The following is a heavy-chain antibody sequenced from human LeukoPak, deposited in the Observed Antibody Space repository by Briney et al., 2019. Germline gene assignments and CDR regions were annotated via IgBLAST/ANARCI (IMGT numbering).Heavy chain of an antibody. J-gene: IGHJ4*02. D-gene: IGHD6-19*01. CDR3: ARRESSGYFDY. Sequence: PSETLSLTCTVSGGSIRSTSDYWGWIRQPPGKGLEWIGNIYYAGSTYYNPSLQSRVSISVDTSKNQFSLKLSSVTAADTAVYYCARRESSGYFDYWGQGTLVTVSS. V-gene: IGHV4-39*01. CDR2: IYYAGST. CDR1: GGSIRSTSDY.